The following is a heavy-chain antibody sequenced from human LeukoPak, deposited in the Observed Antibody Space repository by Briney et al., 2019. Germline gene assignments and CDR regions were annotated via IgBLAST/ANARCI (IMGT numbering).Heavy chain of an antibody. Sequence: PGGSLRLACVASDLTVSSNCMSWVRQAPGKGLEWVSVIYSDGSTYYSDSVKGRFTISRDNSKNTLYLQMNSLRSEDTAVYYRARERIYFGSGRDLTDARLFYYYGMDVWGQGTTVTVSS. J-gene: IGHJ6*02. D-gene: IGHD3-10*01. CDR3: ARERIYFGSGRDLTDARLFYYYGMDV. V-gene: IGHV3-53*01. CDR1: DLTVSSNC. CDR2: IYSDGST.